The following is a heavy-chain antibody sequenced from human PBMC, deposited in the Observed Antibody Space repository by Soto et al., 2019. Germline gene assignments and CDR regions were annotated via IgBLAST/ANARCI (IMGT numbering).Heavy chain of an antibody. J-gene: IGHJ4*01. CDR3: AGGDPPTYY. Sequence: QVQLVQSGAEVKKPGASVKVSCKASGYTFTSYFISWVRQAPGQGLEWMGWISDYNGNTNYAQKLQGRDTMTTATSTTTASLELRGLRAXXTGVYYCAGGDPPTYYWGHGTLVSGSS. CDR1: GYTFTSYF. V-gene: IGHV1-18*01. CDR2: ISDYNGNT. D-gene: IGHD2-21*02.